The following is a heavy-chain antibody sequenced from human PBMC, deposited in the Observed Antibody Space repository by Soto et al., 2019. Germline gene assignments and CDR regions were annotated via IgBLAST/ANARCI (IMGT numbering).Heavy chain of an antibody. D-gene: IGHD3-22*01. Sequence: QVQLVESGGGVVQPGRSLRLSCAASGFTFSSYAMHWVRQAPGKGLEWVAVISYDGSNKYYADSVKGRFTISRDNSNNTLYLQMNSLRAEDTAVYYCARPTMIVASDVFDIWGQGTMVTVSS. V-gene: IGHV3-30-3*01. J-gene: IGHJ3*02. CDR2: ISYDGSNK. CDR3: ARPTMIVASDVFDI. CDR1: GFTFSSYA.